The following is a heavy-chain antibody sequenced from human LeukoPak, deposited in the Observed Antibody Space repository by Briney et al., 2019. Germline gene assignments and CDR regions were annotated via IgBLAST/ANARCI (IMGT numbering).Heavy chain of an antibody. CDR3: ARGRYCSADICSGGDAFDI. D-gene: IGHD2-15*01. V-gene: IGHV4-59*12. J-gene: IGHJ3*02. CDR1: GGSISSYY. Sequence: PSETLSLTCTVSGGSISSYYWSWIRQPPGKGLEWIGYIYYSGSTNYNPSLKSRVTISVDTSKNQFSLKLSSVTAADTAVYYSARGRYCSADICSGGDAFDIWGQGTMVSVSS. CDR2: IYYSGST.